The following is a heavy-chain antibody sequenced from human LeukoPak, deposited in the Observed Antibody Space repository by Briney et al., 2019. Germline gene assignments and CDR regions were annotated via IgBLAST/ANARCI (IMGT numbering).Heavy chain of an antibody. CDR3: AKRDYNFWSGYNY. D-gene: IGHD3-3*01. Sequence: QPGGSLRLSCVASGFTFSSYWMNWVRQAPGKGLEWVASINEGGSERHYVDSVKGRFTISRDNSKNTLYLQMNSLRAEDTAVYYCAKRDYNFWSGYNYWGQGTLVTVSS. CDR1: GFTFSSYW. J-gene: IGHJ4*02. CDR2: INEGGSER. V-gene: IGHV3-7*03.